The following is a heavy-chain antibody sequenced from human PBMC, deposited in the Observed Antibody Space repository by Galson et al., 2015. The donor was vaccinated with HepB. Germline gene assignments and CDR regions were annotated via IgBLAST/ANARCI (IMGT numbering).Heavy chain of an antibody. Sequence: SLRLSCAASGFTFSSYSMNWVRQAPGKGLEWVAVISYDGSNKYYADSVKGRFTISRDNSKNTLYLQMNSLRAEDTAVYYCARDVGYCSGGSCPRYNWFDPWGQGTLVTVSS. CDR2: ISYDGSNK. D-gene: IGHD2-15*01. V-gene: IGHV3-30*03. J-gene: IGHJ5*02. CDR3: ARDVGYCSGGSCPRYNWFDP. CDR1: GFTFSSYS.